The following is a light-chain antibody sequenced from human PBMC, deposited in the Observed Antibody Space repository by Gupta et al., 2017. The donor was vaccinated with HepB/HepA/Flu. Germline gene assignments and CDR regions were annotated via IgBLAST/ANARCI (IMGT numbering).Light chain of an antibody. CDR1: QSLLHSNGYNY. V-gene: IGKV2-28*01. CDR2: LAS. Sequence: IVMPQSPLSLPVTPGEPASISCRSSQSLLHSNGYNYLDWYLQRPGQSPQLLISLASNRASGVPDRFSGSGSGTDFTLQINSVEAEDVGVYCCKQRLHLPVTFGQGTRLEIK. J-gene: IGKJ5*01. CDR3: KQRLHLPVT.